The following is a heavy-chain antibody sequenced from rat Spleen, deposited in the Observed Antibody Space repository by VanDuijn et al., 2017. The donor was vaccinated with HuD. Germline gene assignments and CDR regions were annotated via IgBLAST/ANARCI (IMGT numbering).Heavy chain of an antibody. D-gene: IGHD2-1*01. Sequence: EVQLVESGGGSVQPGRSMKLSCAASGINFSNYYMAWVRQAPTKGLEWVASISNDGGSTYYRDSVKGRFTISRDNAKSSLYLQMDSLRSEDTATYYCARRTYVYYFDYWGQGVMVTVSS. CDR1: GINFSNYY. J-gene: IGHJ2*01. CDR3: ARRTYVYYFDY. V-gene: IGHV5-25*01. CDR2: ISNDGGST.